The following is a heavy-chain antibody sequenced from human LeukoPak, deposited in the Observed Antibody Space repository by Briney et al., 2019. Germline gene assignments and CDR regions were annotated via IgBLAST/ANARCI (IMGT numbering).Heavy chain of an antibody. CDR1: GFTFDDYA. CDR3: AKATYSTSPGYYFDY. CDR2: ISWNSAMI. D-gene: IGHD6-6*01. J-gene: IGHJ4*01. V-gene: IGHV3-9*01. Sequence: GGSLRLSCAASGFTFDDYAMHWVRQGPGKGLEWVSGISWNSAMIAYADSVKGRFTISRDNAKNSLYLQMNSLRAEDTAFYYCAKATYSTSPGYYFDYWGQEPWSPSPQ.